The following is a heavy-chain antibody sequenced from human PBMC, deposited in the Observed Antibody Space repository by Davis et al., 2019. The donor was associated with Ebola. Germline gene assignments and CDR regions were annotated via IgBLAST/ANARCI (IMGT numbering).Heavy chain of an antibody. J-gene: IGHJ4*02. CDR1: GYTFTGHY. CDR3: ARDVGEMATTGFDY. V-gene: IGHV1-46*01. D-gene: IGHD5-24*01. CDR2: INPSSGST. Sequence: ASVKVSCKASGYTFTGHYIHWVRQAPGQGLEWMGIINPSSGSTSYAQKFQDRVTMTRDTSTTTIYMELSSLRSEDTAVYYCARDVGEMATTGFDYWGQGTLVTVSS.